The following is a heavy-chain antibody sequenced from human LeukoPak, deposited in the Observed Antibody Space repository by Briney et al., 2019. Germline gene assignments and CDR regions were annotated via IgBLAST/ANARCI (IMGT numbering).Heavy chain of an antibody. J-gene: IGHJ6*03. CDR1: GYSISSGYY. V-gene: IGHV4-38-2*02. Sequence: SETLSLTCTVSGYSISSGYYWGWIRPPPGKGLEWIGSIYHSGSTYYNPSLKSRVTISVDTSKNQFSLKLSSVTAADTAVYYCAREDYYYMDVWGKGTTVTVSS. CDR2: IYHSGST. CDR3: AREDYYYMDV.